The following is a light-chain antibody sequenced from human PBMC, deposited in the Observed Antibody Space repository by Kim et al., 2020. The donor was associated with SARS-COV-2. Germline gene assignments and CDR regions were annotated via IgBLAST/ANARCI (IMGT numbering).Light chain of an antibody. J-gene: IGLJ1*01. Sequence: GQSITSACPGTSSDVGGWNYVSWYQQHPGKAPILLIYDVSNRPSGVSDRFSGSKSGNTASLTISGLQAEDEADYYCSSYTSSMTYVFGTGTKVTVL. CDR1: SSDVGGWNY. CDR2: DVS. V-gene: IGLV2-14*03. CDR3: SSYTSSMTYV.